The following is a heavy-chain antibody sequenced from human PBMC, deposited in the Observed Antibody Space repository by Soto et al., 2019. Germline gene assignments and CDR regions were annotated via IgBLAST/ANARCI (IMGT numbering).Heavy chain of an antibody. V-gene: IGHV4-4*02. J-gene: IGHJ4*02. Sequence: QVQLQESGPGLVKPSGTLSLTCAVSGGSIRTNYLWSWVRQPPGKGLEWIGEIYHSGTTNYTPSLKSRVTMSVDTSKNQFSLKLSSVTAADTAVYYCARGSIVAAALIFDYWGQGTLVSVSS. CDR1: GGSIRTNYL. CDR3: ARGSIVAAALIFDY. CDR2: IYHSGTT. D-gene: IGHD1-26*01.